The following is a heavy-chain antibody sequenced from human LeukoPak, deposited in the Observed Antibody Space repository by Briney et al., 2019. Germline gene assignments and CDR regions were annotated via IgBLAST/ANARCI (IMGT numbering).Heavy chain of an antibody. CDR2: IYYSGST. Sequence: PSETLSLTCTVSGGSISSYYWSWIRQPPGKGLEWIGYIYYSGSTNYNPSLKSRVTISVDTSKNQFSLKLSSVTAADTAVYYCAREGYCGGDCSFDAFDIWGQGTMVTVSS. J-gene: IGHJ3*02. CDR1: GGSISSYY. CDR3: AREGYCGGDCSFDAFDI. V-gene: IGHV4-59*01. D-gene: IGHD2-21*01.